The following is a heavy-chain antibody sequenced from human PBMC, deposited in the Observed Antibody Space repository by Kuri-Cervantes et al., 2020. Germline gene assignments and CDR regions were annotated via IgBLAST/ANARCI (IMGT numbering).Heavy chain of an antibody. Sequence: LSLTCAASGFTFSSYGMHWVRQAPGKGLEWVAVIWYDGSNKYYADSVKGRFTISRDNSKNTLYFQMNSLRAEDTAVYYCAGASGWYLVLDYWGQGTLVTVSS. CDR3: AGASGWYLVLDY. CDR2: IWYDGSNK. CDR1: GFTFSSYG. V-gene: IGHV3-33*01. J-gene: IGHJ4*02. D-gene: IGHD6-19*01.